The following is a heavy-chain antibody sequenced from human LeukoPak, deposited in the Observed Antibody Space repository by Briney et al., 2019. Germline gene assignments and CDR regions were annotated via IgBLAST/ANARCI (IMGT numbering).Heavy chain of an antibody. Sequence: ASVKVSCKASGYTFTGYYMHWVRQAPGQGLEWMGIINPSGGSTSYAQKFQGRVTMTRDMSTSTVYMELSSLRSEDTAVYYCAREVDTAMDFDYWGQGTLVTVSS. CDR1: GYTFTGYY. CDR3: AREVDTAMDFDY. J-gene: IGHJ4*02. CDR2: INPSGGST. V-gene: IGHV1-46*01. D-gene: IGHD5-18*01.